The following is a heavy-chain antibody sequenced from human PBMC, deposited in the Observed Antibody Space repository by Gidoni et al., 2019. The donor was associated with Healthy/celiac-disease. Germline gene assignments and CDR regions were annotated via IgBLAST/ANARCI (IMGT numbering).Heavy chain of an antibody. CDR1: GDTFTGWY. Sequence: QVQLVQSGAEVKKPGASVKVSCTASGDTFTGWYVHWVRQAPGQGLEWMGWINPNGGGMNYAQNFQGRVTMTRDTSISTAYMDLSRLRSDDTAVYYCASRPGDKDYWGQGTLVTVSS. CDR3: ASRPGDKDY. J-gene: IGHJ4*02. CDR2: INPNGGGM. D-gene: IGHD7-27*01. V-gene: IGHV1-2*02.